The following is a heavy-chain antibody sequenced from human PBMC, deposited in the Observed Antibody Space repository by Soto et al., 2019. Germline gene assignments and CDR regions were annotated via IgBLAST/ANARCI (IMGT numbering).Heavy chain of an antibody. Sequence: QLQESDPGLVKPSETLSLTCSVSGASISSFNWNWVRQPAGKGPEWVGRLNIAGTINYNPSLKGRITMSMDTSKNQISLHLRSVTAADTAIYYCARDRGEYTSSWFWYFSHWGHGTLVTVSS. V-gene: IGHV4-4*07. CDR3: ARDRGEYTSSWFWYFSH. CDR1: GASISSFN. CDR2: LNIAGTI. D-gene: IGHD6-13*01. J-gene: IGHJ2*01.